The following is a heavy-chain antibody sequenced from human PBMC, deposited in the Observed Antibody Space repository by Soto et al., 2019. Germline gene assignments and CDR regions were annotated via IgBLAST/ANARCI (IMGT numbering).Heavy chain of an antibody. J-gene: IGHJ4*02. CDR3: AKVNLDDYGDY. CDR1: GFTFSSYG. V-gene: IGHV3-30*18. CDR2: ISYDGSNK. Sequence: QVQLVESGGGVVQPGRSLRLSCAASGFTFSSYGMHWVRQAPGKGLEWVAVISYDGSNKYYADSVKGRFTISRDNSKNTLYLQMNSLRAEDTAVYYCAKVNLDDYGDYWGQGTLVTVSS.